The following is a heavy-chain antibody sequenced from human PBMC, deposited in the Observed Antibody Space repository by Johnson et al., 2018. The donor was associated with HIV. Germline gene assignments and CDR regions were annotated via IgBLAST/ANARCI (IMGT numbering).Heavy chain of an antibody. CDR3: AKKRIVLAARLGDGFDI. CDR1: GFTFSNYG. CDR2: IWYDGTNK. Sequence: QVQLVESGGGVVQPGRSLRLSCAASGFTFSNYGMHWVRQAPGKGLEWVAFIWYDGTNKYYADSVKGRFTISRDNSKNTMYLQMNSLRAEDTAVYYCAKKRIVLAARLGDGFDIWGQGTMVTVSS. V-gene: IGHV3-33*06. D-gene: IGHD6-6*01. J-gene: IGHJ3*02.